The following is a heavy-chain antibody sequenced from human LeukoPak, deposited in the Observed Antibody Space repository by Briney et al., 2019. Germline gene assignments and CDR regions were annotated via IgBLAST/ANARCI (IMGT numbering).Heavy chain of an antibody. D-gene: IGHD3-9*01. CDR2: INHSGST. CDR1: GGSFSGYY. V-gene: IGHV4-34*01. J-gene: IGHJ4*02. Sequence: PSGTLSLTCAVYGGSFSGYYWSWIRQPPGKGLEWIGEINHSGSTNYNPSLKSRVTISVDTSKNQFSLKLSSVTAADTAVYYCARGRRYFDWLFPFDYWGQGTLVTVSS. CDR3: ARGRRYFDWLFPFDY.